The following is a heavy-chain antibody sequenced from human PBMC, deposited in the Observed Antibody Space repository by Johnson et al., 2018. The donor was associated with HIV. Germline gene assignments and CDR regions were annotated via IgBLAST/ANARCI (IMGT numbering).Heavy chain of an antibody. Sequence: QVQLVESGGGVVQPGRSLRPSCAASGFTFSSYALHWVRQAPGKGLEGVAFIRYDGSNKYYADSVRGRFTISRDNSKNTLYLQMNSRRAEDTAVYYCARVHSGGAFDIWGQGTMVTVSS. V-gene: IGHV3-33*08. CDR3: ARVHSGGAFDI. CDR2: IRYDGSNK. CDR1: GFTFSSYA. J-gene: IGHJ3*02.